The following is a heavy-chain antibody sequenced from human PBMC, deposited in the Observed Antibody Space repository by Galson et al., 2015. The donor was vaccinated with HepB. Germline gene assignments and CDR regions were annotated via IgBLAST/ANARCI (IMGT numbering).Heavy chain of an antibody. V-gene: IGHV3-30*18. J-gene: IGHJ4*02. Sequence: SLRLSCAASGFTFSSYGMHWVRQAPGKGLEWVAVISYDGSNKYYADSVKGRFTISRDNSKNTLYLQMNSLRAEDTVVYYCAKDGGELPFDYSGQGTLVTV. D-gene: IGHD1-26*01. CDR2: ISYDGSNK. CDR1: GFTFSSYG. CDR3: AKDGGELPFDY.